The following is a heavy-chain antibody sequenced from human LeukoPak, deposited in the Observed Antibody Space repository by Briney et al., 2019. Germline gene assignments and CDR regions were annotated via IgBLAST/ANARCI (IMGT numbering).Heavy chain of an antibody. D-gene: IGHD3-9*01. CDR3: ARELRYSPISSCYHDY. CDR1: GFIFSSYA. CDR2: ISHDGGNK. Sequence: GRSLRLSCEASGFIFSSYAIHWVRQAPGKGLEWVAVISHDGGNKNYADSVKGRFTISRDNSKNTVFLQMNSLRAEDTAMYYSARELRYSPISSCYHDYWGQGTLVTVSS. V-gene: IGHV3-30*04. J-gene: IGHJ4*02.